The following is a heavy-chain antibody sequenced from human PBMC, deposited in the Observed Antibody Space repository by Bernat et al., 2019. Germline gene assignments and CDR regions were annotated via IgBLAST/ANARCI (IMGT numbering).Heavy chain of an antibody. V-gene: IGHV4-59*08. D-gene: IGHD6-25*01. CDR1: GGSISSYY. CDR2: IYYSGST. CDR3: AGRPAAAYYSSSMEV. Sequence: QVQLQESGPGLVKPSETLSLTCTVSGGSISSYYWSWIRQPPGKGLEWIGYIYYSGSTNYNPSLKSRVTISVDTSKNQFSLKLSSVTAADTAVYYCAGRPAAAYYSSSMEVWGKGTPVTVSS. J-gene: IGHJ6*03.